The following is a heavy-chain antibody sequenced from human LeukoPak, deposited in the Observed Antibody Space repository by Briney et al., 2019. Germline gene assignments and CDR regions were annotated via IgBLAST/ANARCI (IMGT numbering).Heavy chain of an antibody. V-gene: IGHV1-46*01. J-gene: IGHJ3*02. CDR2: FNPSGGST. Sequence: GASVKVFCKASGYTFTSYYMHWVRQAPGQGLVWVGIFNPSGGSTSYAQKFQGRVTMTRDTSTSTVYMELSSLRSEDTAVYYCARVNLGYDFWSGYPNDAFDIWGQGTMVTVSS. CDR3: ARVNLGYDFWSGYPNDAFDI. D-gene: IGHD3-3*01. CDR1: GYTFTSYY.